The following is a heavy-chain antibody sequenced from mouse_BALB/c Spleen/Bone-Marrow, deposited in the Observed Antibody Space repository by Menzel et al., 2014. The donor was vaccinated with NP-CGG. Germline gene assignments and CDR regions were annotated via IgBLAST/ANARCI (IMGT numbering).Heavy chain of an antibody. CDR3: ARVGYGNYSYYFDY. V-gene: IGHV2-6-7*01. J-gene: IGHJ2*01. D-gene: IGHD2-1*01. CDR2: IWXXRNT. CDR1: GFSLIGXG. Sequence: VKLVESGPGLVAPSQRLSITCTVSGFSLIGXGXNWVXQSPXXGLEWLXIIWXXRNTDYNSALKSRLSISKDNSKGQVFLKMNSLQTDDTARYFCARVGYGNYSYYFDYWGQGTTLTVSS.